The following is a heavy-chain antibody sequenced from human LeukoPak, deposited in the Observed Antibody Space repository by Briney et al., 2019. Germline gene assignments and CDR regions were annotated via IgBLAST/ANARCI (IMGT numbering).Heavy chain of an antibody. D-gene: IGHD6-19*01. J-gene: IGHJ4*02. CDR1: GFTFGDYA. V-gene: IGHV3-49*04. CDR2: IRSKAYGGTT. Sequence: TGRSLRLSCTASGFTFGDYAMSWVRQAPGKGLEWVGFIRSKAYGGTTEYAASVKGRFTISRDDSKSIAYLQMNGLKTEDTAVYYCTRGSSGRPFDYWGQGTLVTVSS. CDR3: TRGSSGRPFDY.